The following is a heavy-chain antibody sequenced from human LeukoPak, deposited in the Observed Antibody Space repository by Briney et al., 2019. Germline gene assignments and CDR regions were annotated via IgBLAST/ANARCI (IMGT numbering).Heavy chain of an antibody. J-gene: IGHJ4*02. V-gene: IGHV1-18*01. CDR3: ARDGYHDSSGYYLQFDY. D-gene: IGHD3-22*01. Sequence: GASVKVSCKASGYTFTSYGISWVRQALGQGLEWMGWISAYNGKTNYGQKFQGRVTMTTDTSTSTAYMELTSLRSDDTAVYYCARDGYHDSSGYYLQFDYWGQGTLVTVSS. CDR1: GYTFTSYG. CDR2: ISAYNGKT.